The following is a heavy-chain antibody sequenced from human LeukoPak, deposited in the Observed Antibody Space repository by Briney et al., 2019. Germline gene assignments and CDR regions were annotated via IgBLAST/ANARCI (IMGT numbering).Heavy chain of an antibody. Sequence: PGGSLRLSCAASGFTFSSYWMHWVRQAPGKGLVWVSRNSDGTIIGYADSVKRRFTISRDNAKNTLYLQMNSLRADDTAVYYCARSMYCGGDCYYYFDYWGQGTLVTVAS. CDR1: GFTFSSYW. D-gene: IGHD2-21*02. CDR3: ARSMYCGGDCYYYFDY. V-gene: IGHV3-74*01. CDR2: NSDGTII. J-gene: IGHJ4*02.